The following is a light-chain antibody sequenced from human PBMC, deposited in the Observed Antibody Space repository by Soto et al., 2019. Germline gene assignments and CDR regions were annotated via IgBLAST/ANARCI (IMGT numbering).Light chain of an antibody. CDR2: DVD. Sequence: QSLLTQPASVSGSPGQSITISCTGTSRDVGGYNYDSWYQQHPGTAPKLISYDVDNRPSAVSSRFSCSKSGNTASLTISGLQPAFEADYYHCLYSSSSTPNYAFGPGTKVPVL. V-gene: IGLV2-14*01. J-gene: IGLJ1*01. CDR3: CLYSSSSTPNYA. CDR1: SRDVGGYNY.